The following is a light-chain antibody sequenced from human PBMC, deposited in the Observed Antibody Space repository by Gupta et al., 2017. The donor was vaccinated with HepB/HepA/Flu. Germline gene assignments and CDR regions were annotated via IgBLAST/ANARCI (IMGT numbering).Light chain of an antibody. J-gene: IGKJ4*01. CDR1: QNVVTNF. CDR2: GSS. CDR3: QQYGSPPA. Sequence: IVLTPSPGTLSLSPGERATLSCKASQNVVTNFLAWYQQRPGQAPRRLIYGSSNRATGIPDRCTGSGSGTDFILTITRLEPEDAAFYYCQQYGSPPAFGEGTKLEIK. V-gene: IGKV3-20*01.